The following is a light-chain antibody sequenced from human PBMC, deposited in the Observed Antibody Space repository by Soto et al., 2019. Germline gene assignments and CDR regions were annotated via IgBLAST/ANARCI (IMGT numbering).Light chain of an antibody. V-gene: IGLV1-40*01. CDR2: GNS. J-gene: IGLJ3*02. CDR1: SYNIGAGYD. CDR3: QSYDSSLSAWV. Sequence: QLVLTQPPSVSGAPGQRVTISCTGSSYNIGAGYDVHWYQQLPGTAPKLLIYGNSNRPSGVPDRFSGSKSGTSASLAITGLQAEDEADYYCQSYDSSLSAWVFGGGTKLTVL.